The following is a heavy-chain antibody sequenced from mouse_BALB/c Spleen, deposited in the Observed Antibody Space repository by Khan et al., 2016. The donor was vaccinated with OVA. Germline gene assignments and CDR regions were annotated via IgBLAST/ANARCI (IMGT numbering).Heavy chain of an antibody. CDR3: ARIKGGDFDY. Sequence: EVKLEESGPGLVKPSQSLSLTCTVTGYSITSDYAWNWIRQFPGNNLEWMGYISYSGNNKYTPSLKSRIPITRDTSKNQFFLQLNSLTIEDTATYYCARIKGGDFDYWGQGTTLTVSS. CDR1: GYSITSDYA. V-gene: IGHV3-2*02. J-gene: IGHJ2*01. CDR2: ISYSGNN.